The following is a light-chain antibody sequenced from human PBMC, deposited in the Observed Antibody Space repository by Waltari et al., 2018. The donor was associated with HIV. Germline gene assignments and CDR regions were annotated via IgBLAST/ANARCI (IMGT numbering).Light chain of an antibody. CDR2: ADR. J-gene: IGLJ2*01. V-gene: IGLV3-21*02. Sequence: SYVVTQTPSVSVAPGQTARITCAGDDIGSDSVHWYQQKPGQAPVLVVYADRDRPSGIPERFTGSNSGNTATLTITRVEAGDEADYYCQVWESGGDIVFFGGGTKLTVL. CDR1: DIGSDS. CDR3: QVWESGGDIVF.